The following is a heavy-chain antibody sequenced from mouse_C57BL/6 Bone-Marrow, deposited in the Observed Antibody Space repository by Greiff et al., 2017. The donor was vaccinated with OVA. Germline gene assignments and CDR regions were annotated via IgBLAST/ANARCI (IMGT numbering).Heavy chain of an antibody. Sequence: EVKLMESGGGLVKPGGSLKLSCAASGFTFSDYGMHWVRQAPEQGLEWVAYISSGSSTIYYADTVKGRFTISRDNAKNTLFLQMTSLRSEDTAMYYGARYSNYVDWYFDVWGTGTTVTVSS. CDR2: ISSGSSTI. V-gene: IGHV5-17*01. D-gene: IGHD2-5*01. J-gene: IGHJ1*03. CDR3: ARYSNYVDWYFDV. CDR1: GFTFSDYG.